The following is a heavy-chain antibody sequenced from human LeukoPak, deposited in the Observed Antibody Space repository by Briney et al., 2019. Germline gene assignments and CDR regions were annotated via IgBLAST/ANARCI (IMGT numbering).Heavy chain of an antibody. Sequence: ASETLSLTCAVYGGSFSGYYWGWIRQPPGKGLEWIGSIYHSGFTFYNPSLKSRVTISLDTSKNEFSLRLSPVTAADTAVYYCASNKRNSGSYFFDYWGQGTLVTVSS. CDR2: IYHSGFT. J-gene: IGHJ4*02. CDR1: GGSFSGYY. V-gene: IGHV4-38-2*01. CDR3: ASNKRNSGSYFFDY. D-gene: IGHD1-26*01.